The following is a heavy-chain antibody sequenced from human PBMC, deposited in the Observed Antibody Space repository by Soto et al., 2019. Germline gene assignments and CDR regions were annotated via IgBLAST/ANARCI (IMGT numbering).Heavy chain of an antibody. D-gene: IGHD3-22*01. Sequence: QVQLQESGPGLVKPSQTLSLTCTVSGGSISSGDYYWSWIRQPPGKGLEWIGYIYYSGSTYYNPSLKSRVTISVDTSKNQFSLKLSSVTAADTAVYYCAREGGYYSDSSGYYYPYWGQGTLVTVS. J-gene: IGHJ4*02. CDR2: IYYSGST. CDR3: AREGGYYSDSSGYYYPY. CDR1: GGSISSGDYY. V-gene: IGHV4-30-4*01.